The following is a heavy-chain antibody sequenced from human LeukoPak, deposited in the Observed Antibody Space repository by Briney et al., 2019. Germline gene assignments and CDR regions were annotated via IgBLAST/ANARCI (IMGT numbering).Heavy chain of an antibody. Sequence: PSETLSLTCTVSGGSISSHYWSWIRQPPGKGLEWIGYIYYSGSTNYNPSLKSRVTISVDTSKNQFSLKLSSVTAADTAVYYCAKVTASIAARLHYYYYMDVWGKGTTVTVSS. CDR2: IYYSGST. CDR1: GGSISSHY. J-gene: IGHJ6*03. V-gene: IGHV4-59*11. D-gene: IGHD6-6*01. CDR3: AKVTASIAARLHYYYYMDV.